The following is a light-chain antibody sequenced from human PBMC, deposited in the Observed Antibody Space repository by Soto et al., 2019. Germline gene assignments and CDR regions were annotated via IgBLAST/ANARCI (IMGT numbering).Light chain of an antibody. J-gene: IGKJ4*02. CDR2: GAS. Sequence: EIVMTQSPATLSVSPGERVTLSCRASQSVSSNLAWYQQKPGQAPRLLIYGASARATGIPARYSGSGSGIEFTLTISCLQSEDFALYYREQYNDWPALTFGGGTKVEIK. CDR3: EQYNDWPALT. V-gene: IGKV3-15*01. CDR1: QSVSSN.